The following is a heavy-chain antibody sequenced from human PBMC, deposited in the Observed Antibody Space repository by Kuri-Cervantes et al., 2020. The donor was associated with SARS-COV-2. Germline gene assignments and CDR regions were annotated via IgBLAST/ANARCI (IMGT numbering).Heavy chain of an antibody. CDR1: GYTFTSYY. V-gene: IGHV1-46*01. Sequence: ASVKVSCKASGYTFTSYYMHWVRQAPGQGPEWMGIINPSGGSTSYAQKFQGRVTMTRDTSTSTVYMELSSLRSEDTAVYYCARDRAGKSESPSTCFDYWGQGTLVTVSS. J-gene: IGHJ4*02. CDR2: INPSGGST. D-gene: IGHD4-23*01. CDR3: ARDRAGKSESPSTCFDY.